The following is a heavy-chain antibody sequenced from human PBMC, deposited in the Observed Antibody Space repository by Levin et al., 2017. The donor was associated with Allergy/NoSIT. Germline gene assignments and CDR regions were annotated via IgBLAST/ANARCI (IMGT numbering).Heavy chain of an antibody. D-gene: IGHD5/OR15-5a*01. CDR1: GGSVSSGTYY. V-gene: IGHV4-61*01. CDR3: ARNRIIVSGGNDYYYGMDV. Sequence: PSQTLSLTCSVSGGSVSSGTYYWSWIRRPPGKGLEWIGYINYRGVTKYNPSLKSRVTISVDTAKNEFSLKVTSVTAADTAVYYCARNRIIVSGGNDYYYGMDVWGQGTTVTVSS. CDR2: INYRGVT. J-gene: IGHJ6*02.